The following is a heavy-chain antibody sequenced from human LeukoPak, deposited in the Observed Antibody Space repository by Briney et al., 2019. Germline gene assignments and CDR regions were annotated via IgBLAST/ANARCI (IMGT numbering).Heavy chain of an antibody. CDR1: GVSVSGHY. CDR3: ARAAEYSSTWYVFDY. V-gene: IGHV4-4*07. D-gene: IGHD6-13*01. CDR2: IHSSGRY. Sequence: SETLSLTCTVSGVSVSGHYWTWIRQPAGKGLEWIGRIHSSGRYDYNPSLKSRLTMSVDTSKNQFSLQLSSVTAADTAVYYCARAAEYSSTWYVFDYWGQGSLVTVSA. J-gene: IGHJ4*02.